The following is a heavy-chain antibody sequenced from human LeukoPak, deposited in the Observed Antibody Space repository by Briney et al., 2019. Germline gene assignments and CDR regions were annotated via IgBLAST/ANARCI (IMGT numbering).Heavy chain of an antibody. D-gene: IGHD3-22*01. CDR3: AKDRAYYDSSGYSN. Sequence: PGGSLRLSCAASGFTFSSYAMSWVRQAPGKGLEWVSAISGSGGSTYYADSVKGRFTISRDNSKNTLYLQMNSLRAEDTAVHYCAKDRAYYDSSGYSNWGQGTLVTVSS. CDR2: ISGSGGST. V-gene: IGHV3-23*01. CDR1: GFTFSSYA. J-gene: IGHJ4*02.